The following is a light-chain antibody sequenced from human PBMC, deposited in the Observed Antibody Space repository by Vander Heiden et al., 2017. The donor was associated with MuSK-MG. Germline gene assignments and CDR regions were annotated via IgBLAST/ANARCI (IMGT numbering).Light chain of an antibody. Sequence: DIQMTQSPSSLSASVGDTVTITCLASQSSSSYLKWYQKKPGKAQKLLIDAASSLQSGVPSRCSGRASGTDLTLTSSMLHPEDCATYYSQRSHSTLITFGQGTRLEIK. CDR2: AAS. V-gene: IGKV1-39*01. CDR3: QRSHSTLIT. J-gene: IGKJ5*01. CDR1: QSSSSY.